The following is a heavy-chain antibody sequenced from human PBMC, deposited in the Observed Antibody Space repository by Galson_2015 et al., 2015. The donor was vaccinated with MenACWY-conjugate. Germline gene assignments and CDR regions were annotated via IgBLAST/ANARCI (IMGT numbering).Heavy chain of an antibody. V-gene: IGHV3-74*01. D-gene: IGHD5/OR15-5a*01. J-gene: IGHJ4*02. CDR3: ARMTLSGVYYYFDS. Sequence: SLRLSCAASGFSFSNYWMHWVRQAPGKGLVWVSRINSDGTTTNYADSVKGRFTISKYNAKNTLYLQMNSLRAEDTAVYYCARMTLSGVYYYFDSWGQGTLVAVSS. CDR1: GFSFSNYW. CDR2: INSDGTTT.